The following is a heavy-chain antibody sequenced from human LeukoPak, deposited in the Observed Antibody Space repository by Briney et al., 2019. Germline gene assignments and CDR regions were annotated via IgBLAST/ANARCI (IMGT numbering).Heavy chain of an antibody. CDR2: INWNGGTT. D-gene: IGHD4-17*01. Sequence: GGSLRLSCAASGVDFDDHGMSWVRQAPGKGLEWLSGINWNGGTTDYADSVKGRFTISRDNAKNSLYLQMNSLRVEGTAFYYCVRDSGDYVGISYFDYWGQGTLVTVSS. CDR3: VRDSGDYVGISYFDY. V-gene: IGHV3-20*04. J-gene: IGHJ4*02. CDR1: GVDFDDHG.